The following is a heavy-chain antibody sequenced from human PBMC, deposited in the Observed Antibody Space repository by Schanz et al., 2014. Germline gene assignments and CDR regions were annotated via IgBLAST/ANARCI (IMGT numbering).Heavy chain of an antibody. D-gene: IGHD7-27*01. V-gene: IGHV3-7*01. Sequence: VQLVESGGGFVKPGGSLRLSCAASGFTFSSYWMSWVRQAPGEGLEWVANIKQDGSEKYYVDSVKGRFTISRDNAKNSLYLQMNSLRPEETAVYYCAKYGGELGVSFEYWGQGTLVTVSS. J-gene: IGHJ4*02. CDR3: AKYGGELGVSFEY. CDR1: GFTFSSYW. CDR2: IKQDGSEK.